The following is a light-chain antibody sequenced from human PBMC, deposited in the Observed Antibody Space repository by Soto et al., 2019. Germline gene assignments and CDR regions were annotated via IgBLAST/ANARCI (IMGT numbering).Light chain of an antibody. CDR2: DAS. J-gene: IGKJ5*01. Sequence: DIQMTQSPSTLSASVGDRVTITCRASQSISSWLAWYQPKPGKAPQLLIYDASSLENGVPSRFSGSGSGTEFTRTISSLQPDDFATYYCQQYNSYSFTFGQGTRLEIK. V-gene: IGKV1-5*01. CDR1: QSISSW. CDR3: QQYNSYSFT.